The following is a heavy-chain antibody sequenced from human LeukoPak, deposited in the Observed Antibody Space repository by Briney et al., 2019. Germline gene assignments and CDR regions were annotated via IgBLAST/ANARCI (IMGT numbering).Heavy chain of an antibody. V-gene: IGHV1-8*02. CDR1: GYTFTDYY. CDR3: AKVRFGELHY. J-gene: IGHJ4*02. CDR2: MNPNSGNT. D-gene: IGHD3-10*01. Sequence: ASVKVSCKASGYTFTDYYIHWVRQAPGQGLEWMGWMNPNSGNTGYAQKFQGRVTMTRNTSISTAYMELSSLRSEDTAVYYCAKVRFGELHYWGQGTLVTVSS.